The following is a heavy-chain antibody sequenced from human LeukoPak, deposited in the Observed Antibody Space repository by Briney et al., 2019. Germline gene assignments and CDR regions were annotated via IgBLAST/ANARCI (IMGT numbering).Heavy chain of an antibody. CDR3: ARDPYLAAGDAFDI. J-gene: IGHJ3*02. CDR1: GFTFDDYG. Sequence: PAGGSLRLSCAASGFTFDDYGMSWVRQAPGKGLEWVSGINWNGGSTGYADSVKGRFTISRDNAKNSLYLQMNSLRAEDTAVYYCARDPYLAAGDAFDIWGQGTMVTVSS. CDR2: INWNGGST. V-gene: IGHV3-20*04. D-gene: IGHD6-13*01.